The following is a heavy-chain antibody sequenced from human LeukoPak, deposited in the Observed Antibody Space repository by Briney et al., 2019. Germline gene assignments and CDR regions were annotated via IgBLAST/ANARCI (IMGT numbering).Heavy chain of an antibody. CDR3: AKLLLGYCSSTSCSLGWFDP. V-gene: IGHV1-24*01. Sequence: ASVKVSCKVSGYTLTELSMHWVRQAPGKGLEWMGGFDPEDGETIYAQKFQGRVTMTEDTSTDTAYMELSSLRSEDTAVYYCAKLLLGYCSSTSCSLGWFDPWGQGTLVTVSS. J-gene: IGHJ5*02. CDR1: GYTLTELS. D-gene: IGHD2-2*01. CDR2: FDPEDGET.